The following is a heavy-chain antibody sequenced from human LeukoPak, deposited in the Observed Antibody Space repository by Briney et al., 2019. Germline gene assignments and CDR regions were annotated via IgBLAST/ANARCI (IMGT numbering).Heavy chain of an antibody. CDR3: ARVVGGYEGYYGMDV. Sequence: PSETLSLTCTVSGGSISSGDYYWSWIRQPPGKGLEWIGYIYYSGSTYYNPSLKSRVTISVDTSKNQFSLKLSSVTAADTAVYYCARVVGGYEGYYGMDVWGQGTTVTVSS. D-gene: IGHD5-12*01. CDR1: GGSISSGDYY. CDR2: IYYSGST. V-gene: IGHV4-30-4*01. J-gene: IGHJ6*02.